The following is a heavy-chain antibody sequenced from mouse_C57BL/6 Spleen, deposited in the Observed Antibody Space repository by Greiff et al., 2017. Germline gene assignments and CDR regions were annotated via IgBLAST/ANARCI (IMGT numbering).Heavy chain of an antibody. D-gene: IGHD2-2*01. CDR2: IYPRSGNT. J-gene: IGHJ3*01. CDR3: ARKTSTMVTTGFAY. Sequence: VKLQESGAELARPGASVKLSCKASGYTFTSYGISWVKQRTGQGLEWIGEIYPRSGNTYYNEKFKGKATLTADKSSSTAYMELRSLTSEDSAVYFCARKTSTMVTTGFAYWGQGTLVTVSA. V-gene: IGHV1-81*01. CDR1: GYTFTSYG.